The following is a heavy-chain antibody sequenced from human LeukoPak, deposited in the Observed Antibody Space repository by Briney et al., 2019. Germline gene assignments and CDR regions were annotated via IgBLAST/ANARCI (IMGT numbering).Heavy chain of an antibody. D-gene: IGHD2-21*02. CDR2: INLNSGGT. CDR1: GYTFTGYY. CDR3: ARGHCGGDCYPFDY. J-gene: IGHJ4*02. Sequence: ASVKVSCKASGYTFTGYYMHWVRQAPGQGLEWMGWINLNSGGTNYAQKFQGRVTMTRDTSISTAYMELSRLRSDDTAVYYCARGHCGGDCYPFDYWGQGTLVTVSS. V-gene: IGHV1-2*02.